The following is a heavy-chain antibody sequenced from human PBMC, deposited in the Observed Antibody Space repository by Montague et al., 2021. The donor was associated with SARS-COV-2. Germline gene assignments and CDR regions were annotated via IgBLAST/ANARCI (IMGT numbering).Heavy chain of an antibody. Sequence: SETLSLTCTVSGGSISSYYWSWIRQPPGNGLEWIGYIYYSGSTNXNPSLKSRVTISVDTSKNQFSLKLSSVTAADTAVYYCARGIFTIPFIPAHYYMDVWGKGTTVTVSS. D-gene: IGHD3-3*01. CDR1: GGSISSYY. V-gene: IGHV4-59*01. J-gene: IGHJ6*03. CDR2: IYYSGST. CDR3: ARGIFTIPFIPAHYYMDV.